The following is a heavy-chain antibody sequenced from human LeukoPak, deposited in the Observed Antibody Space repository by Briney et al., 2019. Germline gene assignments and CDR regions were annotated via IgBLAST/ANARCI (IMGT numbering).Heavy chain of an antibody. D-gene: IGHD6-13*01. CDR2: INPNSGGT. V-gene: IGHV1-2*02. J-gene: IGHJ6*03. Sequence: ASVKVSCKASGYTFTSYGISWVRQAPGQGLEWMGWINPNSGGTNYAQKFQGRVTMTRDTSISTAYMELSRLRSDDTAVYYCASSGYSSSWFWGDYYYYYMDVWGKGTTVTVSS. CDR1: GYTFTSYG. CDR3: ASSGYSSSWFWGDYYYYYMDV.